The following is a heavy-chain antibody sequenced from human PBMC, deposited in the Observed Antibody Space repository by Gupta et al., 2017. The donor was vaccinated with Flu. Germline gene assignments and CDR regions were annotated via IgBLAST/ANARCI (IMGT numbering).Heavy chain of an antibody. CDR1: GGLFGSTSDY. V-gene: IGHV4-39*07. J-gene: IGHJ6*01. D-gene: IGHD2-21*02. Sequence: GGLFGSTSDYLVWIRQSPGKGLEFIGYAYCMVLTNYNPSLRSRVAISVDAAKNQASRNLTSVTAAETAVDYWARRETWGDPFVDGWGNRTTV. CDR3: ARRETWGDPFVDG. CDR2: AYCMVLT.